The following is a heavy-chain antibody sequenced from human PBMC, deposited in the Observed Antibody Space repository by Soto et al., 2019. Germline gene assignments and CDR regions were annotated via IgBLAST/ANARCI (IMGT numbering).Heavy chain of an antibody. Sequence: EVQLVESGGGLVQPGGSLRLYCAASGFTFSSYSMNWVRQAPGKGLEWVSYISSSSSTIYYADSVKGRFTISRDNAKNSLYLQMNSLRAEDTAVYYCARDRGYCSGGSCYPDYWGQGTLVTVSS. D-gene: IGHD2-15*01. CDR2: ISSSSSTI. CDR3: ARDRGYCSGGSCYPDY. J-gene: IGHJ4*02. V-gene: IGHV3-48*01. CDR1: GFTFSSYS.